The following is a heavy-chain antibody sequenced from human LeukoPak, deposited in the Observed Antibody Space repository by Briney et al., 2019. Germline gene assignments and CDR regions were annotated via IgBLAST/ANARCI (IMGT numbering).Heavy chain of an antibody. Sequence: PGGSLRLSCAASGFTFDDYAMHWVRQAPGKGLEWVSGISWNSGSIGYADSVKGRFTISRDNAKNSLYLQMNSLRAEDMALYYCAKDSSATGGAFGIWGQGTMVTVSS. D-gene: IGHD3-16*01. V-gene: IGHV3-9*03. J-gene: IGHJ3*02. CDR1: GFTFDDYA. CDR2: ISWNSGSI. CDR3: AKDSSATGGAFGI.